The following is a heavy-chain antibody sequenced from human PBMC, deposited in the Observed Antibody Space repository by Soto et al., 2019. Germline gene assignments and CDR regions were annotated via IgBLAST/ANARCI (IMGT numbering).Heavy chain of an antibody. Sequence: ASVKVSCKASGYSFTSYGISWVRQAPGQGLEWMGWISAYNGNTNYAQKLQGRVTMTTDTSTSTAYMELTSLRSDDTAVYYCARVNSGYDSPYWGQGTQVTVSS. CDR3: ARVNSGYDSPY. V-gene: IGHV1-18*01. CDR1: GYSFTSYG. CDR2: ISAYNGNT. J-gene: IGHJ4*02. D-gene: IGHD5-12*01.